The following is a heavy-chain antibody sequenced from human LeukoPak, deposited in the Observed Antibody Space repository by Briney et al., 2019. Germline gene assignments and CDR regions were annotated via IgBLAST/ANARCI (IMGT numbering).Heavy chain of an antibody. Sequence: GGSLSLSCAASGFIFSSYWMHWVRRAPGKGLVWVSRIDSDGSSTIYADSVKGRFTISRDNAKNTLYLQMNSLRAEDTAVYYCTRGYVGIDYWGQGTLVTVSS. CDR1: GFIFSSYW. J-gene: IGHJ4*02. CDR2: IDSDGSST. D-gene: IGHD5-12*01. CDR3: TRGYVGIDY. V-gene: IGHV3-74*01.